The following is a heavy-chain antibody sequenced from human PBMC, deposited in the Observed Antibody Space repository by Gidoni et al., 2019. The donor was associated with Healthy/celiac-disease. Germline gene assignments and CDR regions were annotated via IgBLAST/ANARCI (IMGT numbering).Heavy chain of an antibody. CDR1: GFSFADSA. Sequence: EVQLVESGGGLVQPGRSLRLSCAASGFSFADSAMHLVRQAPGKGLEWVSCMSWNSGSIGYADSVKGRFTISRDNAKNSLYLQMNSLRAEDTALYYCAKDMGDIVGATNSDFYYWGQGTLVTVSS. CDR2: MSWNSGSI. V-gene: IGHV3-9*01. CDR3: AKDMGDIVGATNSDFYY. J-gene: IGHJ4*02. D-gene: IGHD1-26*01.